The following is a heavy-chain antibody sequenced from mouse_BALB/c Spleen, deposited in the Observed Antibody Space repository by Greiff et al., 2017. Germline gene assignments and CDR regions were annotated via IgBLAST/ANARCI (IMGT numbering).Heavy chain of an antibody. CDR1: GYTFTSYW. Sequence: VQLQQPGAELVRPGASVKLSCKASGYTFTSYWINWVKQRPGQGLEWIGNIYPSDSYTNYNQKFKDKATLTVDKSSSTAYMQLSSPTSEDSAVYYCTRDDGYYFDYWGQGTTLTVSS. D-gene: IGHD2-3*01. CDR3: TRDDGYYFDY. CDR2: IYPSDSYT. V-gene: IGHV1-69*02. J-gene: IGHJ2*01.